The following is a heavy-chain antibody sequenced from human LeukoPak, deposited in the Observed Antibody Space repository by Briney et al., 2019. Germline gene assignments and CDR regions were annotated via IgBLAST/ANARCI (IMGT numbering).Heavy chain of an antibody. D-gene: IGHD6-19*01. CDR3: ARDEWLGRGGGFDY. J-gene: IGHJ4*02. Sequence: PSQTLSLTCAISGDTVSSNSAAWNCIRPSPSRGLEWLVRTYDRTKWYNDSVESLKTRLTINPDTSKNQFYLQLNSMTHEDTAVYSCARDEWLGRGGGFDYWGQGTLVTVSS. CDR2: TYDRTKWYN. V-gene: IGHV6-1*01. CDR1: GDTVSSNSAA.